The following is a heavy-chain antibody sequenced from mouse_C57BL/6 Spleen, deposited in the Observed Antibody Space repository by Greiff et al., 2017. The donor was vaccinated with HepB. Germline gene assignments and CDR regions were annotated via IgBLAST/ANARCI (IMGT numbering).Heavy chain of an antibody. V-gene: IGHV1-39*01. CDR1: GYSFTDYN. D-gene: IGHD2-5*01. CDR2: INPNYGTT. J-gene: IGHJ4*01. Sequence: VQLQQSGPELVKPGASVKISCKASGYSFTDYNMNWVKQSHGKSLEWIGVINPNYGTTSYNQKFKGKATLTVDQSSSTAYMQLNSLTSEDAAVYYCARSYYSNYGYAMDYWGQGTSVTVSS. CDR3: ARSYYSNYGYAMDY.